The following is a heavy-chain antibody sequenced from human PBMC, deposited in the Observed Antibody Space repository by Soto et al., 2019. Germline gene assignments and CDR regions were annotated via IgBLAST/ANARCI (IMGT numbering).Heavy chain of an antibody. CDR3: ARGHHSMDV. J-gene: IGHJ6*02. CDR2: INPTGSYT. V-gene: IGHV3-11*06. CDR1: GFTFSDHY. Sequence: GGSLRLSCAASGFTFSDHYMTWIRQAPGKGLEWISYINPTGSYTHYADSVKGRFSISRDNAENSLYLQMNSLRPEDTALYYCARGHHSMDVWGQGATVTVSS.